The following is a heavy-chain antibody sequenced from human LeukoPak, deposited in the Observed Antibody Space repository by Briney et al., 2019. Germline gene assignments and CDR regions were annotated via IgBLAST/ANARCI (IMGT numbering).Heavy chain of an antibody. J-gene: IGHJ6*02. D-gene: IGHD4-23*01. CDR3: ARANYGGNGAYYYYGMDV. V-gene: IGHV1-69*01. Sequence: SVKVSCKASGGTFSSYAISWVRQAPGQGLEWMGGIIPIFGTANYAQKFQGRVTITADESTSTAYMELSSLRSEDTAVYYCARANYGGNGAYYYYGMDVWGQGTTVTVSS. CDR1: GGTFSSYA. CDR2: IIPIFGTA.